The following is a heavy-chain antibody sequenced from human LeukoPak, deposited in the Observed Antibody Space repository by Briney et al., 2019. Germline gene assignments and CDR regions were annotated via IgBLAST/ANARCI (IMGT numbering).Heavy chain of an antibody. V-gene: IGHV3-53*01. Sequence: RGSLRLSCAASGFAVSSNYLSWVRQAPGKGLEWVSVIYSGGNTYYADSVKGRFTISRDNSKNTLFLQMHSLGAEDTAVYYCARRGDGGRSFDYWGQGTLVTVSS. CDR3: ARRGDGGRSFDY. J-gene: IGHJ4*02. D-gene: IGHD4-23*01. CDR2: IYSGGNT. CDR1: GFAVSSNY.